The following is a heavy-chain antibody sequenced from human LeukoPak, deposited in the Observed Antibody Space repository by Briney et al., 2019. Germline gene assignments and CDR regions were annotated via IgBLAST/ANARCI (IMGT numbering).Heavy chain of an antibody. J-gene: IGHJ6*02. D-gene: IGHD3-16*01. V-gene: IGHV3-21*01. CDR2: ISSGGSYI. CDR3: ARDGGIIRFGGQDV. Sequence: PGGSLSLSCAATGLTFSRYTMNWVCQAPGRGLEGVLSISSGGSYIYYADSVKGRFTIAGENAKNSLCLQMNSLGVEDTAVYYCARDGGIIRFGGQDVWGQGTTVSVS. CDR1: GLTFSRYT.